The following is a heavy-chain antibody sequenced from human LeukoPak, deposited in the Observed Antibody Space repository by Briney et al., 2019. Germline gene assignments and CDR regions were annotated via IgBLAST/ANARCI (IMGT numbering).Heavy chain of an antibody. J-gene: IGHJ5*02. D-gene: IGHD6-19*01. CDR1: GGSFSGYY. Sequence: SETLSLTCAVYGGSFSGYYWSWIRQPPGKGLEWIGYIYYSGSTNYNPSLKSRVTISVDTSKNQFSLKLSSVTAADTAVYYCARIIAVADINWFDPWGQGTLVTVSS. CDR2: IYYSGST. V-gene: IGHV4-59*08. CDR3: ARIIAVADINWFDP.